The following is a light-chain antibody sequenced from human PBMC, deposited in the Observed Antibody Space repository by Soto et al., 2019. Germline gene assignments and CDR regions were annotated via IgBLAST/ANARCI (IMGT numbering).Light chain of an antibody. Sequence: EIVLTQSPATLSLSPGERATLSCRASQSVSSYLAWYQQKPGQAPRLLIYDASNRATGIPARFSGSGSGTDFTLTISSLEPEDFAVYYCQQRSNGPRTFGHGTKLEIK. J-gene: IGKJ2*01. CDR2: DAS. V-gene: IGKV3-11*01. CDR3: QQRSNGPRT. CDR1: QSVSSY.